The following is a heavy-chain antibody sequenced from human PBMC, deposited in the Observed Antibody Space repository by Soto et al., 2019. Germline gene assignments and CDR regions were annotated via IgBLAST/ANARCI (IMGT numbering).Heavy chain of an antibody. Sequence: SETLSLTCTVSGGSISSYYWSWIRQPPGKGLEWIGYIYYSGSTNYNPSLKSRVTISVDTSKNQFSLKLSSVTAADTAVYYCARQKGSHYYYYYYMDVWGKGTTVTVSS. CDR2: IYYSGST. J-gene: IGHJ6*03. CDR3: ARQKGSHYYYYYYMDV. V-gene: IGHV4-59*08. CDR1: GGSISSYY.